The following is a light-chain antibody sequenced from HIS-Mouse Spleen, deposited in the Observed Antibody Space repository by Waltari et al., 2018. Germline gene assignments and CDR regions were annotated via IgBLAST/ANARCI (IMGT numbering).Light chain of an antibody. V-gene: IGLV3-10*01. CDR3: YSTDSSGNHYV. CDR1: ALPKKY. CDR2: EDS. Sequence: SYELTQPPSVSVSPGQTARITCSGDALPKKYAYWYQQKSGQAPVLVIYEDSKRPSGSPERFSGSSSGKMATLTISGAQVEDEADYYCYSTDSSGNHYVFGTGTKVTVL. J-gene: IGLJ1*01.